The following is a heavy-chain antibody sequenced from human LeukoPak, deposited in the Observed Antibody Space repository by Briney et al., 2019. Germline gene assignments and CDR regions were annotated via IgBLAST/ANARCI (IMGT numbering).Heavy chain of an antibody. V-gene: IGHV3-21*01. Sequence: GGSLRLSCTASGFTFSSFGMHWVRQAPGKGLEWVSSISSSSSYIYYADSVKGRFTISRDNAKNSLYLQMNSLRAEDTAVYYCARDPKVADRTERADYWGQGTLVTVSS. CDR3: ARDPKVADRTERADY. J-gene: IGHJ4*02. CDR2: ISSSSSYI. CDR1: GFTFSSFG. D-gene: IGHD6-19*01.